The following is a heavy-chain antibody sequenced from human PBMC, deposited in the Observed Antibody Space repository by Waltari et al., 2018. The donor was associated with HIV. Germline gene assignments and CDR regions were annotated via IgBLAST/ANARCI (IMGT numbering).Heavy chain of an antibody. CDR1: GYTFTGYH. V-gene: IGHV1-2*06. CDR3: ARVTTVTGDSYFYYGMDV. D-gene: IGHD4-17*01. CDR2: MNPNTGGT. J-gene: IGHJ6*02. Sequence: QVQLIQSGAEVRDPGASVKVSCKASGYTFTGYHLHWVRQAPGQGLEWMGRMNPNTGGTNYAQKFQARVTMTRDISIGTAYMELTSLRPNDTAVYYCARVTTVTGDSYFYYGMDVWGQGTTVVVSS.